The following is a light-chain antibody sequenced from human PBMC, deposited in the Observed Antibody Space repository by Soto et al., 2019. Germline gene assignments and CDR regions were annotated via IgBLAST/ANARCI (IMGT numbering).Light chain of an antibody. V-gene: IGLV2-18*01. CDR1: SGDIGSYNR. CDR2: EVT. J-gene: IGLJ1*01. Sequence: QSALTQPPSVSGSPGQSVTISCTGTSGDIGSYNRVSWFRQPPGTAPQLMIYEVTNRPSGVPDRFSGSKSGNTASLTISGIQTEDEPSNSTNFVLGNGTKVTVL. CDR3: NFV.